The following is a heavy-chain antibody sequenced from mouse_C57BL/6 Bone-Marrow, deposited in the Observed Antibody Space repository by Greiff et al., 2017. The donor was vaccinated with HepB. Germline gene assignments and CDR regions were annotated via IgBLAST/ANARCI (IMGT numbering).Heavy chain of an antibody. Sequence: QVHVKQPGAELVKPGASVKLSCKASGYTFTSYWMHWVKQRPGQGLEWIGMIHPNSGSTNYNEKFKSKATLTVDKSSSTAYMQLSSLTSEDSAVYYCARTVKGYYFDYWGQGTTLTVSS. CDR3: ARTVKGYYFDY. D-gene: IGHD1-3*01. J-gene: IGHJ2*01. V-gene: IGHV1-64*01. CDR1: GYTFTSYW. CDR2: IHPNSGST.